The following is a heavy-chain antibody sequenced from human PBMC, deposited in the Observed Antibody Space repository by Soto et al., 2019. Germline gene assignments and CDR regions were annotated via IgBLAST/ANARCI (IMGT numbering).Heavy chain of an antibody. CDR2: IYYSGST. J-gene: IGHJ4*02. D-gene: IGHD5-12*01. V-gene: IGHV4-39*01. Sequence: PSETLSLTCTVSGGSISSSSYYWGWIRQPPGKGLEWIGSIYYSGSTYYNPSLKSRVTISVDTSKNQFSLKLSSVTAADTAVYYCARGGYSGYGRGVDYWAQRTLVTVSS. CDR3: ARGGYSGYGRGVDY. CDR1: GGSISSSSYY.